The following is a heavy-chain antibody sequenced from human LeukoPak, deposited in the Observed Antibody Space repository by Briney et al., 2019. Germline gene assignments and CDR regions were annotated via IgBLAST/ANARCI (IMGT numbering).Heavy chain of an antibody. J-gene: IGHJ5*02. V-gene: IGHV1-69*04. CDR2: IIPILGIA. D-gene: IGHD5-12*01. CDR1: GGTFSSYA. CDR3: ARGVATTLPRTWFDP. Sequence: SVKVPCKASGGTFSSYAISWVRQAPGQGLEWMGRIIPILGIANYAQKFQGRVTITADKSTSTAYMELSSLRSEDTAVYYCARGVATTLPRTWFDPWGQGTLVTVSS.